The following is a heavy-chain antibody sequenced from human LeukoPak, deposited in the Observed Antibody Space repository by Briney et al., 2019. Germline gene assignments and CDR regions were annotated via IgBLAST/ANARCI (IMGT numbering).Heavy chain of an antibody. J-gene: IGHJ4*02. Sequence: SETLSLTCTVSGGSISSGSYYWSWIRQPAGKGLEWIGRIYTSGSTNYNPSLKSRVTISVDTSKIQFSLKLSSVTAADTAVYYCARGVSNPLPKTYYYDSSGYYEGGFVDYWGQGTLVTVSS. V-gene: IGHV4-61*02. CDR1: GGSISSGSYY. CDR3: ARGVSNPLPKTYYYDSSGYYEGGFVDY. CDR2: IYTSGST. D-gene: IGHD3-22*01.